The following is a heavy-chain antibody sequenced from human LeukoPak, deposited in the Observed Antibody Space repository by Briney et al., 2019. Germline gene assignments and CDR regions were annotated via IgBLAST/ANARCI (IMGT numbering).Heavy chain of an antibody. J-gene: IGHJ4*02. CDR3: ARYFGGKTLDY. Sequence: SQTLSLTCTVSGGSISSYYWTWIRQPPGKGLEWIGYIFHSGSANYNPSLKSRVTMSVDMSKNQFSLNLSSVGAADTGIYYCARYFGGKTLDYWGQGALVTVSS. CDR1: GGSISSYY. V-gene: IGHV4-59*01. CDR2: IFHSGSA. D-gene: IGHD4-23*01.